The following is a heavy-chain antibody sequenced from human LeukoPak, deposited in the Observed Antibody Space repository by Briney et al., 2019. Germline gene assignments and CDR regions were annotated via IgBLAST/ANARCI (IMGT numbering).Heavy chain of an antibody. V-gene: IGHV3-48*01. CDR1: GFTFSSYS. CDR3: AKVNYYDSSGYYDY. Sequence: GGSLRLSCEASGFTFSSYSMNWVRQAPGRGLEWVSYISSSSTTIYYADSVKGRFTISRDNSKNTMYLQMNSLRVEDTAVYYCAKVNYYDSSGYYDYWGQGTLVTVSS. CDR2: ISSSSTTI. J-gene: IGHJ4*02. D-gene: IGHD3-22*01.